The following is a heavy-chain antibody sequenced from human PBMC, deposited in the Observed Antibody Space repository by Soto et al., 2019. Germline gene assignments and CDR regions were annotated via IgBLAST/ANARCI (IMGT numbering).Heavy chain of an antibody. V-gene: IGHV4-59*01. CDR3: ARAPRSGDCFDY. Sequence: QVQLQESGPGLLKPSETLSLTCTVSSGSLSRYYWAWIRQPPGKGLEWIGYVYSGGSTFYNPSLNGRVTLSIDTSKSQFSLRLTSVTAADTGVFYCARAPRSGDCFDYWGQGTLVTVSS. J-gene: IGHJ4*02. CDR2: VYSGGST. CDR1: SGSLSRYY. D-gene: IGHD1-26*01.